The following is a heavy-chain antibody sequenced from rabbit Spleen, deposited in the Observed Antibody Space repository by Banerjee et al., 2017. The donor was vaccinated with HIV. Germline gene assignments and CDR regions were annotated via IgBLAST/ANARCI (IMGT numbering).Heavy chain of an antibody. Sequence: EQLEESGGGLVKPEGSLTLTCKASGVSFSDKDVMCWVRQAPGKGLEWIACINIVTGKTVYASWAKGRFIMSKTSSTTVTLQMTSLTAADTATHFCARADSDANKGLNLWGPGTLVTVS. CDR3: ARADSDANKGLNL. CDR1: GVSFSDKDV. J-gene: IGHJ4*01. CDR2: INIVTGKT. D-gene: IGHD6-1*01. V-gene: IGHV1S45*01.